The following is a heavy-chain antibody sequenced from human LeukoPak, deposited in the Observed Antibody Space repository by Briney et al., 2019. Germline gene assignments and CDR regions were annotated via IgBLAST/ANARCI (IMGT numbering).Heavy chain of an antibody. CDR2: IIPILGIA. CDR1: GGTFSSYA. Sequence: ASVKFSCKASGGTFSSYAISWVRQAPGQGLEWIGRIIPILGIANYAQKFQGRVTMTKNTSISTAYMELSSLRSEDTAVYYCARGGGGDYGDYLRYWGQGTLVTVSS. V-gene: IGHV1-69*04. J-gene: IGHJ4*02. D-gene: IGHD4-17*01. CDR3: ARGGGGDYGDYLRY.